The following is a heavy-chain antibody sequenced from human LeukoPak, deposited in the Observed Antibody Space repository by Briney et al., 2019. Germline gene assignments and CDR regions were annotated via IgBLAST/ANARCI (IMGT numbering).Heavy chain of an antibody. CDR3: ARLMDWFDP. D-gene: IGHD3-10*01. J-gene: IGHJ5*02. CDR1: GGSFSGYY. V-gene: IGHV4-34*01. CDR2: INHSGST. Sequence: KSSETLSLTCAVYGGSFSGYYWSWIRQPPGKGLEWIGEINHSGSTNYNPSLKSRVTISVDTSKNQFSLKLSSVTAADTAVYYCARLMDWFDPWGQGTLVTVSS.